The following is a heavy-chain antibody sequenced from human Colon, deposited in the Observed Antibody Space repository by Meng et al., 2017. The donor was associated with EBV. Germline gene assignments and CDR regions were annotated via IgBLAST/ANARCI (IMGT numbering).Heavy chain of an antibody. Sequence: QVQRRESGPGLVKPSQTLSLTCTVSGGSISSGNHYWSWIRQHPGKGLEYIGYIYYSGSTYYNPSLKSRVIISVDTSKNQFSLRLNSVTAADTAVYYCVSLYGDSSVWYLDLWGRGTLVTVSS. CDR2: IYYSGST. CDR1: GGSISSGNHY. CDR3: VSLYGDSSVWYLDL. J-gene: IGHJ2*01. D-gene: IGHD4-17*01. V-gene: IGHV4-31*03.